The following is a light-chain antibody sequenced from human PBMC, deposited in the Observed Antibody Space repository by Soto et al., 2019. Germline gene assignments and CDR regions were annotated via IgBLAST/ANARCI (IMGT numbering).Light chain of an antibody. Sequence: QSALTQPASVSGSPGQSITISCTGTSSDVGGYNYVSWYQQHPGKAPKLLIFDVTNRPSGISNRFSGSGSGNTASLTISGLQAEDEADSYCSSYTSTSTYVFGTGTKLTVL. V-gene: IGLV2-14*01. CDR3: SSYTSTSTYV. CDR2: DVT. CDR1: SSDVGGYNY. J-gene: IGLJ1*01.